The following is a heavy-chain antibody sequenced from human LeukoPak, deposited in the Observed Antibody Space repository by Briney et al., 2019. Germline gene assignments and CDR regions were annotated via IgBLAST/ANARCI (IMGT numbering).Heavy chain of an antibody. CDR1: GRTFSSHS. CDR3: ARDPILGGYDF. D-gene: IGHD5-12*01. CDR2: ISSSGSTI. J-gene: IGHJ4*02. V-gene: IGHV3-48*01. Sequence: PGGSLRLYCAASGRTFSSHSMTWVRQAPGKGLEWVSYISSSGSTIYYADSVKGRFTISRDNSKNTLYLQMNSLRADDTAVYYCARDPILGGYDFWGQGTLVTVSS.